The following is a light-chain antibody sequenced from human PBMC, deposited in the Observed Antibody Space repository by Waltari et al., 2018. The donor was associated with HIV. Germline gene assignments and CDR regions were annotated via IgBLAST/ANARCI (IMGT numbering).Light chain of an antibody. Sequence: DIVMTQSPLSLPVTPGEPASISCRSSQSLLHSNGYNYLDWYLQKPGQSPQLLIYLGSNRASGVPDRFCGSGSGTDFTLKISRVEAEDVGVYYCMQALQTPNTFGQGTKLEIK. CDR3: MQALQTPNT. J-gene: IGKJ2*01. V-gene: IGKV2-28*01. CDR2: LGS. CDR1: QSLLHSNGYNY.